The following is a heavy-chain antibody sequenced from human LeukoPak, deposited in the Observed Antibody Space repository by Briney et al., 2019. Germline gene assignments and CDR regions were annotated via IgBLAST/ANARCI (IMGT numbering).Heavy chain of an antibody. CDR2: IYTSGST. J-gene: IGHJ6*03. CDR1: GGSISSYY. Sequence: SETLSLTCTVSGGSISSYYWIWIRQPAGKGLEWIGRIYTSGSTNYNPSLKSRVTMSVDTSKNQFSLKLSSVTAADTAVYYCARAHTPYYYYYYMDVWGKGTTVTVSS. CDR3: ARAHTPYYYYYYMDV. V-gene: IGHV4-4*07.